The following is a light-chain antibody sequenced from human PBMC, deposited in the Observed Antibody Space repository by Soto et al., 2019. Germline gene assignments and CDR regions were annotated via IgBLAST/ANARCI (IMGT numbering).Light chain of an antibody. J-gene: IGKJ5*01. CDR1: QSVSSS. V-gene: IGKV3-11*01. CDR3: HHRGNGIT. Sequence: PGDTATLSCGASQSVSSSLAWYQQKPGQAPRLLIYDASSRATSLPARFSGSGTGTDFTLTISSLEPEDFAVYYCHHRGNGITFGQGTRVEIK. CDR2: DAS.